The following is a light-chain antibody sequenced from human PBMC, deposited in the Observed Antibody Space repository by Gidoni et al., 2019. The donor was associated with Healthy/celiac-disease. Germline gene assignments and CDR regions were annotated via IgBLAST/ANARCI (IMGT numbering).Light chain of an antibody. CDR3: QQFNSYPVT. J-gene: IGKJ4*01. Sequence: DIQLTQSPSFLSASVGDRVTITCRASQGISSYLAWYQQKPGKAPKLLIYAASTLQSGVPSRFSGSGSGTEFTLTISRLQPEDFATYYCQQFNSYPVTFGGGTKVEIK. CDR1: QGISSY. V-gene: IGKV1-9*01. CDR2: AAS.